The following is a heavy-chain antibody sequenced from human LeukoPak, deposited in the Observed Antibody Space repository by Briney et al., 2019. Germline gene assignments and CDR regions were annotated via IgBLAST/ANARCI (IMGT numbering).Heavy chain of an antibody. V-gene: IGHV3-15*01. CDR2: IKSKDHGWTT. Sequence: KPGGSLRLSCAASGFTFSNAYMSWVRQAPGKGLEWVGRIKSKDHGWTTEYAAPVKGRFTISRDDSKNTLFLQMNSLQTEDAALYYCATYSSSYYYFVYWGQGTLVTVSS. CDR3: ATYSSSYYYFVY. D-gene: IGHD6-13*01. CDR1: GFTFSNAY. J-gene: IGHJ4*02.